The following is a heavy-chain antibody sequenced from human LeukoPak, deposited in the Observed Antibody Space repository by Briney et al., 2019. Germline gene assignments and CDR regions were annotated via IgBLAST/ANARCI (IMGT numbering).Heavy chain of an antibody. CDR3: ARGDIAVAATDY. J-gene: IGHJ4*02. CDR2: IYSSGST. Sequence: SETLSLTCTVSGGSISSYYWSWIRQPAGKGLEWIVLIYSSGSTNYNPSLKGRVTMSVDTSKNQFSLKLSSVTAADTAVYYCARGDIAVAATDYWGQGTLVTVSS. V-gene: IGHV4-4*07. CDR1: GGSISSYY. D-gene: IGHD6-19*01.